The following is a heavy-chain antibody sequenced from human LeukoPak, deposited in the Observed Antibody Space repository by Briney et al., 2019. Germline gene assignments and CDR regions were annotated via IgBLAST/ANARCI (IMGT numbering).Heavy chain of an antibody. D-gene: IGHD2-15*01. J-gene: IGHJ4*02. Sequence: GESLKISCKGSGYSFTSYWIGGVRQLAGKGLEWMGISYHSDTNTRYNPSFQGQVTISADKSINTAHLQWSSLKASDTAMYYCARPDCSSSSCPPDYWGKGTLVTVSS. V-gene: IGHV5-51*01. CDR2: SYHSDTNT. CDR3: ARPDCSSSSCPPDY. CDR1: GYSFTSYW.